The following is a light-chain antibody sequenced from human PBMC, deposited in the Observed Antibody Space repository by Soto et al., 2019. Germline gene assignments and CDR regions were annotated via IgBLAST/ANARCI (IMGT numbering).Light chain of an antibody. V-gene: IGKV1-13*02. Sequence: ALQMTQSPSSLSASAGDSVTISCRASQAISSALAWYQQKPGKPPKLLIYDVSTLEGGVPSRFSGSGSGTDFTLSISSLQPEDFATYYCQQFQSYPLTFGGGTNVE. CDR2: DVS. J-gene: IGKJ4*01. CDR3: QQFQSYPLT. CDR1: QAISSA.